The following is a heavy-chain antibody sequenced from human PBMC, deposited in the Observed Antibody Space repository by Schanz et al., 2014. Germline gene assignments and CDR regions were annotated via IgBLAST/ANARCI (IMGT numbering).Heavy chain of an antibody. J-gene: IGHJ4*02. CDR3: AASSGWHPSTDY. CDR2: ITYNGGTI. D-gene: IGHD6-19*01. CDR1: GFAFSSFA. Sequence: EVQLMESGGGLVKPGGSLRLSCVASGFAFSSFAMSWVRQAPGKGLEWISYITYNGGTIYYADSVKGRFTISRDNAKNSLYLQMSSLRAEDTAVYYCAASSGWHPSTDYWGQGTLVTVSS. V-gene: IGHV3-48*01.